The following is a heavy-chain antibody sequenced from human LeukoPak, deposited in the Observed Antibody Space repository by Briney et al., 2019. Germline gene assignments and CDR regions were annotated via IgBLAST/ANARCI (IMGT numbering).Heavy chain of an antibody. CDR1: GGSISSYY. CDR3: ARPLAARYYYYYYMDV. Sequence: SETLSLTCTVSGGSISSYYWSWIRQPPGKGLEWIGYIYYSGSTNYNSSLKSRVTISVDTSKNQFSLKLSSVTAADTAVYYCARPLAARYYYYYYMDVWGKGTTVTVSS. CDR2: IYYSGST. V-gene: IGHV4-59*12. D-gene: IGHD6-6*01. J-gene: IGHJ6*03.